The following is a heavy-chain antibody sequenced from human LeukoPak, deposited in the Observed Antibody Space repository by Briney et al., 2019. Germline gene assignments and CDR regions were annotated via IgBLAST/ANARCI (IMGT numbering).Heavy chain of an antibody. Sequence: GGSLRLSCAASGFTFSSYAMHWVRQGPGKGLEWVAVIWYDETYKYYADSVKGRFTISRDNSKNTLYLQMNSLRAEDTAVYYCAKGPAFYYDSSGSYFDFWGQGTLVTVSS. J-gene: IGHJ4*02. V-gene: IGHV3-33*06. CDR2: IWYDETYK. CDR3: AKGPAFYYDSSGSYFDF. CDR1: GFTFSSYA. D-gene: IGHD3-22*01.